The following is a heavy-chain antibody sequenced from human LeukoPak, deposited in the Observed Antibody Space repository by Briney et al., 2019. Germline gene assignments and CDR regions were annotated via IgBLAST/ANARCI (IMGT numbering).Heavy chain of an antibody. V-gene: IGHV3-30*18. Sequence: GGSLRLSCAASGFTFSSYGMHWVRQAPGKGLEWVAVISYDGSNKYYADSVKGRFTISRDNSKNTLYLQMNSLRAEDTAVYYCAKDGSLDYGSGSYFYYYYMDVWGKGTTVTVSS. CDR2: ISYDGSNK. CDR3: AKDGSLDYGSGSYFYYYYMDV. J-gene: IGHJ6*03. CDR1: GFTFSSYG. D-gene: IGHD3-10*01.